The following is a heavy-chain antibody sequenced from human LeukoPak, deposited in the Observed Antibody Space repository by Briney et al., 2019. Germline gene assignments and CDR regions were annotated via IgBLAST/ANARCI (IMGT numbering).Heavy chain of an antibody. CDR3: ARQFLGVSSGYPHFDY. CDR1: GGAISSSSYY. CDR2: IYYSGST. Sequence: SETLSLTCTVSGGAISSSSYYWGWIRQPPGKGLEWIGSIYYSGSTYYNPSLKSRVTISVDTSKNQFSLKLSSVTAADTAVYYCARQFLGVSSGYPHFDYWGQGTLVTVSS. V-gene: IGHV4-39*01. D-gene: IGHD3-22*01. J-gene: IGHJ4*02.